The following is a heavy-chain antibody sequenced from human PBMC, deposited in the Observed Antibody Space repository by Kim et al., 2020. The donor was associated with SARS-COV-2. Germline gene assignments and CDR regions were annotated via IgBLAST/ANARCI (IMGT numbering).Heavy chain of an antibody. D-gene: IGHD6-25*01. V-gene: IGHV3-7*03. J-gene: IGHJ3*02. Sequence: GGSLRLSCAASGFTFSSYWMTWVRQAPGKGLEWVANVNEDGTGKYYVDSVKGRFIISRDNAKNSLYLQMNSLRAEDTAVYFCAKNQSGLCAFNTWGQGTVVSVSS. CDR2: VNEDGTGK. CDR1: GFTFSSYW. CDR3: AKNQSGLCAFNT.